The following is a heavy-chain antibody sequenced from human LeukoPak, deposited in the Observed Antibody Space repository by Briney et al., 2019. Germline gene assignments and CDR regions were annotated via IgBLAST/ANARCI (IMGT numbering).Heavy chain of an antibody. CDR1: GFTFSSYS. J-gene: IGHJ4*02. CDR2: ISNSSSYI. Sequence: GGSLRLSCAASGFTFSSYSMNWVRQAPGKGLEWVSSISNSSSYIYYADSVKGRFTISRDNAKNSLYLQMNSLRAEDTAVYYCARFWFGELSFDYWGQGTLVTVSS. D-gene: IGHD3-10*01. V-gene: IGHV3-21*01. CDR3: ARFWFGELSFDY.